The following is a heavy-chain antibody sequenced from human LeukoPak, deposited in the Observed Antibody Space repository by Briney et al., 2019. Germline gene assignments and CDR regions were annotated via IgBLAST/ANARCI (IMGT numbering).Heavy chain of an antibody. CDR1: GLTLCHHD. V-gene: IGHV3-53*01. D-gene: IGHD1-26*01. J-gene: IGHJ4*02. CDR3: ARDDVGSGDLDY. CDR2: NYSCGIR. Sequence: GGSLRLFCAASGLTLCHHDMSWVGQAPGKGLECVAVNYSCGIRDYSESGMGRLTISRDNSKNTLYRKMNRLRAEDTAVYYCARDDVGSGDLDYWGERTLVTVSS.